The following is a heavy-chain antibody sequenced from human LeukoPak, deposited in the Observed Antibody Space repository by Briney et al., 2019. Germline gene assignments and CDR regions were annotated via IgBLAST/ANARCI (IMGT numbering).Heavy chain of an antibody. J-gene: IGHJ5*02. CDR1: GFNFGIYA. CDR2: ISFDASGK. V-gene: IGHV3-30*03. CDR3: ARDPRNPQVLRYFDHPTDHISWFDP. Sequence: QSGGSLRLSCAASGFNFGIYAMHWVRQAPGKGLEWVAFISFDASGKYYVESVKGRFTISRDNSKNTLYLQMNSLRAEDTSVYYCARDPRNPQVLRYFDHPTDHISWFDPWGQGTLVTVSS. D-gene: IGHD3-9*01.